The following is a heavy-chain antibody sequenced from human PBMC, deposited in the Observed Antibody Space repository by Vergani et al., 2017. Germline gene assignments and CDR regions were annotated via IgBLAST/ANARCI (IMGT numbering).Heavy chain of an antibody. V-gene: IGHV1-69*02. Sequence: QVQLVQSGAEVKKPGSSVKVSCKASGGTFSSYTISWVRQAPGQGLEWMGRIIPILGIANYAQKFLGRVTITADKSTSTAYMELSSLRSEDTAVYYCARIAGYQDDYWGQGTLVTVSS. CDR3: ARIAGYQDDY. J-gene: IGHJ4*02. CDR1: GGTFSSYT. CDR2: IIPILGIA. D-gene: IGHD5-12*01.